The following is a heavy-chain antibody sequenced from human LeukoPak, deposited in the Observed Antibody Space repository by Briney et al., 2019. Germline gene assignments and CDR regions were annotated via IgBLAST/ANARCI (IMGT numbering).Heavy chain of an antibody. J-gene: IGHJ4*02. CDR1: GFTFSSYG. CDR3: VYSSGWYYFDY. CDR2: ISYDGSNK. D-gene: IGHD6-19*01. V-gene: IGHV3-30*03. Sequence: GGSLRLSCAASGFTFSSYGMHWVRQAPGKGLEWVAVISYDGSNKYYADSVKGRFTISRDNSKNTLYLQMNSLRAEDTAVYHCVYSSGWYYFDYWGQGTLVTVSS.